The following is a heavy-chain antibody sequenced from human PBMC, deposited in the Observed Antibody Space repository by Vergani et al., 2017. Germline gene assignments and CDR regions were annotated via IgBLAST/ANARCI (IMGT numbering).Heavy chain of an antibody. J-gene: IGHJ5*02. D-gene: IGHD3-10*01. CDR1: GGSFSGYY. V-gene: IGHV4-34*01. CDR3: ARGRQRITMVRRFNWVDP. Sequence: QVQLQQWGAGLLKPSETLSLTCAVHGGSFSGYYWSWIRQPPGKGLEWIGEINHRGSTNYNPSLKSRVTISVDTSKNQFSLKLSSVTAAGTAVYYCARGRQRITMVRRFNWVDPWGEGTLVTVSS. CDR2: INHRGST.